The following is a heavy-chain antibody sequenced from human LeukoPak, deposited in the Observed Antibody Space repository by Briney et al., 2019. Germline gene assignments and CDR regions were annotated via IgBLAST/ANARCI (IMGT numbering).Heavy chain of an antibody. CDR3: ARESITMVRGGPNWFDR. CDR1: GFTFSPYG. J-gene: IGHJ5*02. Sequence: GGSLRLSCAASGFTFSPYGMSWVRQAPGKGLEWVSIMSGSGSNTYYADSVKGRFTVSRDNSKSTLYLLMNSLRADDTAVYYCARESITMVRGGPNWFDRWGQGTLVTVSS. D-gene: IGHD3-10*01. CDR2: MSGSGSNT. V-gene: IGHV3-23*01.